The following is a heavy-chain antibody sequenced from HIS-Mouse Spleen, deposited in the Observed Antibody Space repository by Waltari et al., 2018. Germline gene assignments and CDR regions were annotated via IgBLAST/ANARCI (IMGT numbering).Heavy chain of an antibody. D-gene: IGHD6-6*01. CDR3: ARGLAARFDY. J-gene: IGHJ4*02. V-gene: IGHV4-34*01. CDR2: INHSGST. Sequence: VQLQQWGAGLFKPSEPLSLTTVAHVGSFSGYYWSWIRQPPGKGLEWIGEINHSGSTNYNPSLKSRVTISVDTSKNQFSLKLSSVTAADTAVYYCARGLAARFDYWGQGTLVTVSS. CDR1: VGSFSGYY.